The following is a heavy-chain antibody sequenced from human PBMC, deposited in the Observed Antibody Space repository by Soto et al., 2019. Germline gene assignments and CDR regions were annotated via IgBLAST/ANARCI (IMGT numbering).Heavy chain of an antibody. V-gene: IGHV1-18*04. J-gene: IGHJ5*02. CDR2: ISAYSGNA. Sequence: QVQRVQSGGEVKKAGASVKVSCKASGYTFRSYDIIWVRQAPGQGLEWMGWISAYSGNAKYSQNLQGRVTLTTDTSTSTAFMELSSLRSDDTAVYYCARGQGSPWGQGTLVTVSS. CDR3: ARGQGSP. CDR1: GYTFRSYD.